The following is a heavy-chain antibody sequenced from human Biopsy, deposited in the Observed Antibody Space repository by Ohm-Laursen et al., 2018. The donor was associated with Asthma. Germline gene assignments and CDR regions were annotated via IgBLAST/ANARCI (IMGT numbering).Heavy chain of an antibody. CDR1: GFSVSTRGMS. D-gene: IGHD1-1*01. CDR3: GRHNDY. Sequence: PTQTLTLTCSCSGFSVSTRGMSVSWIRQPPGKALEWPARIDWEDDTFYSTPLRTRLTISKDTSKNQVVLTMTNMDPVDTAIYFCGRHNDYWGQGILVTVSS. V-gene: IGHV2-70*04. CDR2: IDWEDDT. J-gene: IGHJ4*02.